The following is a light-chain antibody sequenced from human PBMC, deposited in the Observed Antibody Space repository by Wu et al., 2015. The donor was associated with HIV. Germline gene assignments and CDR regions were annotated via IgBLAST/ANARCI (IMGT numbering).Light chain of an antibody. J-gene: IGKJ1*01. Sequence: EILMTQSPATLSVSPGDRVTLSCTSSQTINSNLAWYQLKPGQAPRLLIYDASTRATGIPARFSGSESGTEFTLTISSIQSEDFALYYCQQYNNWPLWTFGQGTKVE. CDR1: QTINSN. V-gene: IGKV3-15*01. CDR3: QQYNNWPLWT. CDR2: DAS.